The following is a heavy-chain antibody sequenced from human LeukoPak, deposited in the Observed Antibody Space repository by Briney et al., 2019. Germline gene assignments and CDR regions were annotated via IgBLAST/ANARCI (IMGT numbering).Heavy chain of an antibody. Sequence: GRSLRLSCAASGFTFSSYAMHWVRQALGKGLEWVAVISYDGSNKYYADSVKGRFTISRDNSKNTLYLQMNSLRAEDTAVYYCARAGIVGAITYYYYYYMDVWGKGTTVTVSS. J-gene: IGHJ6*03. D-gene: IGHD1-26*01. CDR3: ARAGIVGAITYYYYYYMDV. CDR1: GFTFSSYA. V-gene: IGHV3-30*04. CDR2: ISYDGSNK.